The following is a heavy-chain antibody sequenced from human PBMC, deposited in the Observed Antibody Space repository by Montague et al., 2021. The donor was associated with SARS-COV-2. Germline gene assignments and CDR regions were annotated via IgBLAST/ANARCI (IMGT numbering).Heavy chain of an antibody. D-gene: IGHD2-21*01. CDR2: ISYSGST. CDR1: SGSISPSNTHC. J-gene: IGHJ5*02. V-gene: IGHV4-39*01. Sequence: SETLSLTCVVSSGSISPSNTHCWGCLRQAPGKGLEWIATISYSGSTTYNPPLRSRVTISDDTSKNQLSLNLRTVTAAATSEYYWARDCTTHAFDPWGQGILVTVSS. CDR3: ARDCTTHAFDP.